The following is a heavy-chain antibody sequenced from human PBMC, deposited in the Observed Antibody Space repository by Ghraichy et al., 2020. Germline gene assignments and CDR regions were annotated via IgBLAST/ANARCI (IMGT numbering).Heavy chain of an antibody. J-gene: IGHJ4*02. Sequence: GGSLRLSCAASGFTFSLYSMSWVRQAPGKGLEWVSSISSSSDYIYYADSVKGRFTIARDNAKNSLYLQMNSLRAEDTAVYYCAREGGEKDTSGYYSKYWGQGTLVTVSS. D-gene: IGHD3-22*01. CDR2: ISSSSDYI. CDR1: GFTFSLYS. V-gene: IGHV3-21*01. CDR3: AREGGEKDTSGYYSKY.